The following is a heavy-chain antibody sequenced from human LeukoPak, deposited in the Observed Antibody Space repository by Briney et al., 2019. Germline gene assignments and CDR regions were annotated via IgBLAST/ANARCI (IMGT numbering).Heavy chain of an antibody. V-gene: IGHV3-11*04. CDR3: AREDRGYSYGCRSASASMDV. J-gene: IGHJ6*03. D-gene: IGHD5-18*01. Sequence: GGSLRLSCAASGFTISDYSMSWIRQVPGKGLEWVSHISSGGTTIYYADSVKGRFTISSDNAKNSLDLQMNSLRAEDTAVYYCAREDRGYSYGCRSASASMDVWGKGTTVTISS. CDR1: GFTISDYS. CDR2: ISSGGTTI.